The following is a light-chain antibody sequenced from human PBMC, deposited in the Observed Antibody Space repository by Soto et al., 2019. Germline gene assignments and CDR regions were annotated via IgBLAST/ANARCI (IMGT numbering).Light chain of an antibody. CDR1: SSDVGGYNH. CDR2: DVS. CDR3: SSFTSSTTYV. V-gene: IGLV2-14*01. Sequence: SGLTQPASVSGSPGQSVTISCTGTSSDVGGYNHVSWYQQYPGKAPKLTIYDVSNRPSGVSNRFSGSKSGNTASLTISGLQAEDEADYYCSSFTSSTTYVFGTGTKVTV. J-gene: IGLJ1*01.